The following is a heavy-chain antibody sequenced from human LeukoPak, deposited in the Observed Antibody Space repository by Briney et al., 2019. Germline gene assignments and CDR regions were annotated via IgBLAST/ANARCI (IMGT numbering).Heavy chain of an antibody. CDR1: GGSISSSNW. D-gene: IGHD3-9*01. CDR2: IYHSGST. CDR3: ASYDVLRYFGSSQADAFDI. J-gene: IGHJ3*02. Sequence: SETLSLTCAVSGGSISSSNWWSWVRQPPGKGLEWIGEIYHSGSTNYNPSLKSRVTISVDKSKNQFSLKLSSVTAADTAVYYCASYDVLRYFGSSQADAFDIWGQGTMVTVSS. V-gene: IGHV4-4*02.